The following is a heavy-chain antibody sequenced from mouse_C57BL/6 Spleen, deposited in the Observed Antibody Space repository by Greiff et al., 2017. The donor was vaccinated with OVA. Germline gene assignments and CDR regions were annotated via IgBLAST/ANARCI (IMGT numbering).Heavy chain of an antibody. CDR2: INPSSGYT. CDR3: ARNTLTGLFDY. J-gene: IGHJ2*01. Sequence: VQLQQSGAELAKPGASVKLSCKASGYTFTSYWMHWVKQRPGQGLEWIGYINPSSGYTTYHQKFKDKATLTADQSSSTAYMQLSSLTYEDAAVDYGARNTLTGLFDYWGQGTTLTVSS. D-gene: IGHD4-1*01. V-gene: IGHV1-7*01. CDR1: GYTFTSYW.